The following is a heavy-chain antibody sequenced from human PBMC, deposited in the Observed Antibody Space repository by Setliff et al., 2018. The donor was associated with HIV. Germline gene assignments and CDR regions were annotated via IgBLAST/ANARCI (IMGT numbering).Heavy chain of an antibody. CDR1: GGSISSSCPGYY. CDR3: ARARGPEGYFDS. D-gene: IGHD3-10*01. V-gene: IGHV4-39*06. CDR2: VYYSGTT. J-gene: IGHJ4*02. Sequence: SETLSLTCTVSGGSISSSCPGYYWRWVRQPPGGGLEWIGSVYYSGTTYYNPSLTSRATISVDTPTNQFALKMSSVTAADTAVYYCARARGPEGYFDSWGQGTLVTVSS.